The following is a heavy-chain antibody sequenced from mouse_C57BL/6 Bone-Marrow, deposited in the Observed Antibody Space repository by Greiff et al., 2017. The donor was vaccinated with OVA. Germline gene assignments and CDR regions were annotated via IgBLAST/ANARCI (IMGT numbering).Heavy chain of an antibody. CDR3: ARSEEANYYGSSYYFDY. CDR2: IDPNSGGT. V-gene: IGHV1-72*01. CDR1: GYTFTSYW. Sequence: QVQLQQSGAELVKPGASVKLSCKASGYTFTSYWMHWVKQRPGRGLEWIGRIDPNSGGTKYNEKFKSKATLTVDKPSSTAYMQLSSLTSEDSAVYYCARSEEANYYGSSYYFDYWGQGTTLTVSS. J-gene: IGHJ2*01. D-gene: IGHD1-1*01.